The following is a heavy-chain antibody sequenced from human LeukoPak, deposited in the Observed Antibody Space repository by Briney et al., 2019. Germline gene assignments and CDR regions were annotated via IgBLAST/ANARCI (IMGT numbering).Heavy chain of an antibody. CDR3: ARESLVATGGWFDP. D-gene: IGHD5-12*01. V-gene: IGHV4-38-2*02. Sequence: SETLSLTCAVSGYSIRSGYQWGWIRQPPGKGLEWIGSMFHSGSTYYNPSLKSRVTISVDTSKNQFSLKLSSVTAADTAVFYCARESLVATGGWFDPWGQGTLVTVSS. J-gene: IGHJ5*02. CDR2: MFHSGST. CDR1: GYSIRSGYQ.